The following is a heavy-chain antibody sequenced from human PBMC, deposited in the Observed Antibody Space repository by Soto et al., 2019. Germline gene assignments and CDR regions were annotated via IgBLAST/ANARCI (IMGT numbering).Heavy chain of an antibody. CDR1: GFTLSDFD. V-gene: IGHV3-73*01. D-gene: IGHD2-8*01. J-gene: IGHJ4*02. CDR3: ATNRGFDFYYFDS. Sequence: PGGSLRLSCAASGFTLSDFDVHWVRQASGEGLEWVGRIKTKIESYATAVAASVKGRFTISRDDSKNTAYLEMNSLKTEDTAVYFCATNRGFDFYYFDSWGQGTPVTVSS. CDR2: IKTKIESYAT.